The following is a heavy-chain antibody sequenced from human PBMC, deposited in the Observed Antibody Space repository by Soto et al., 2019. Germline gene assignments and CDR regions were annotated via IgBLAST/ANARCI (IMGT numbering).Heavy chain of an antibody. CDR1: GGSFSGYY. CDR2: INHSGST. V-gene: IGHV4-34*01. Sequence: SETLSLTCAVYGGSFSGYYRSWIRQPPGKGLEWIGEINHSGSTNYNPSLKSRVTISVDTSKNQFSLKLSSVTAADTAVYYCARGSLWFDPWGQGTLVTVSS. CDR3: ARGSLWFDP. J-gene: IGHJ5*02.